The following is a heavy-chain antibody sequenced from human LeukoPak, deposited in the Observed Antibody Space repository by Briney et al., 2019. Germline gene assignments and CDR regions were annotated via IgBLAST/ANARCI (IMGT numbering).Heavy chain of an antibody. D-gene: IGHD3-3*01. J-gene: IGHJ4*02. V-gene: IGHV3-7*01. Sequence: GGSLRLSCAASGFTFSSYWMSWVRQTPGKGLEWVANIKQDGSEKYYVDSVKGRFTISKDNAKNSLYLEMNSLRVEDTAVYYCARDESGFYYWGQGTLVTVSS. CDR2: IKQDGSEK. CDR3: ARDESGFYY. CDR1: GFTFSSYW.